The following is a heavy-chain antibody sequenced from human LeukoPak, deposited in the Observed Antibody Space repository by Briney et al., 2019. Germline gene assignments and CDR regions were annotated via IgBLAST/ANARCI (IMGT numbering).Heavy chain of an antibody. CDR2: INHSGST. D-gene: IGHD1-26*01. CDR1: GGSFSGYY. CDR3: ATDGNFDL. J-gene: IGHJ2*01. Sequence: SETLSLTCAVYGGSFSGYYWSWIRQPPGKGLEWIGEINHSGSTNYNPSLKSRVAISVDTSKNQFSLKLSSVTAADTAVYYCATDGNFDLWGRGTLVTVSS. V-gene: IGHV4-34*01.